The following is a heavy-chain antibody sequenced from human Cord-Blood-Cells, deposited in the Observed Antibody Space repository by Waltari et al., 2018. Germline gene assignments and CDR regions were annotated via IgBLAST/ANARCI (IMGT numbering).Heavy chain of an antibody. Sequence: QVQLQESGPGLVKPSETLSLTCTVSGGSISSSYWSWIRQPPGKGLEWMGYLYYSGSTNYNPSLKSRVTISVDTSKNQFSLKLSSVTAADTAVYYCAGSPYADPYYDFWSGYNYYYYYMDVWGKGTTVTVSS. D-gene: IGHD3-3*01. CDR3: AGSPYADPYYDFWSGYNYYYYYMDV. CDR2: LYYSGST. V-gene: IGHV4-59*01. J-gene: IGHJ6*03. CDR1: GGSISSSY.